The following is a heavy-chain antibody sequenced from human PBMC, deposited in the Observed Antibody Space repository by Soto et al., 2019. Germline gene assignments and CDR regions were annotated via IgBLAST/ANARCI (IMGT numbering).Heavy chain of an antibody. V-gene: IGHV1-69*13. Sequence: VKVSCKASGGTFSSYAISWVRQAPGQGLEWMGGIIPIFGTANYAQKFQGRVTITADESTSTAYMELSSLRSEDTAVYYCATLQGMITFGGVRNYFDYWGQGTLVTVSS. CDR1: GGTFSSYA. D-gene: IGHD3-16*01. CDR3: ATLQGMITFGGVRNYFDY. CDR2: IIPIFGTA. J-gene: IGHJ4*02.